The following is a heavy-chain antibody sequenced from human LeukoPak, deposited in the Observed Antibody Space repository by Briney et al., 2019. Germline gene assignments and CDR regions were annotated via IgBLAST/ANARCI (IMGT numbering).Heavy chain of an antibody. CDR2: IIPIFGTA. Sequence: ASVKVSCKASGGTFSSYAISWVRQAPGQGLEWMGGIIPIFGTANYAQKFQGRVTITTDESTSTAYMELSSLRSEDTAVYYCARDIDHYYYMDVRGKGTTVTVSS. V-gene: IGHV1-69*05. D-gene: IGHD3-16*02. J-gene: IGHJ6*03. CDR1: GGTFSSYA. CDR3: ARDIDHYYYMDV.